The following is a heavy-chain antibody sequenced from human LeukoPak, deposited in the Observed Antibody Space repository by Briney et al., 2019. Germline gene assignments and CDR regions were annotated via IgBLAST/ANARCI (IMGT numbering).Heavy chain of an antibody. Sequence: GGSLRLSCAASGFTFSSYAMHWVRQAPGKGLEWLAVISYDGSNKNFADPVKGRFTISRDNPKNTLYLQMNSLRAEDTAMYHCARGSVTTVTTGVDYWGQGTLVTVSS. CDR2: ISYDGSNK. CDR3: ARGSVTTVTTGVDY. CDR1: GFTFSSYA. J-gene: IGHJ4*02. V-gene: IGHV3-30-3*01. D-gene: IGHD4-17*01.